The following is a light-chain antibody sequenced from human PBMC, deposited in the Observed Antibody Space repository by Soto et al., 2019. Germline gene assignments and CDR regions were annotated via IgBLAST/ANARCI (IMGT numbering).Light chain of an antibody. Sequence: DIQMTQSPSTLSGSVGDRVTITCRASQTISSWLAWYQQKPGKAPKLLIYKASTLKSGVPSRFSGSGSGTEFTITISSLQPDDFAVYYCQQYGSSGTFGQGTKVDI. J-gene: IGKJ1*01. CDR3: QQYGSSGT. V-gene: IGKV1-5*03. CDR2: KAS. CDR1: QTISSW.